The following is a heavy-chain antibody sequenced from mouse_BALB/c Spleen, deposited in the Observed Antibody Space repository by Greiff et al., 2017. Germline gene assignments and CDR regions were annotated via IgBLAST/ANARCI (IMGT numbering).Heavy chain of an antibody. CDR1: GFTFSSFG. D-gene: IGHD2-3*01. CDR2: ISSGSSTI. V-gene: IGHV5-17*02. Sequence: EVQLVESGGGLVQPGGSRKLSCAASGFTFSSFGMHWVRQAPEKGLEWVAYISSGSSTIYYEDTVKGRFTISRDNPKNTLFLQMTSLRSEDTAMYYCARDDGYSFDYWGQGTTLTVSS. J-gene: IGHJ2*01. CDR3: ARDDGYSFDY.